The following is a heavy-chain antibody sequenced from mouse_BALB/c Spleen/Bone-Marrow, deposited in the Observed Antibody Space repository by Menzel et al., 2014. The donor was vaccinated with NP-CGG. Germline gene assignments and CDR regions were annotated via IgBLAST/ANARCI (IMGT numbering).Heavy chain of an antibody. Sequence: VMLVESGAELVRPGSSVKISCKASGYAFSSYWMNWVKQRPGQGLEWIGQIYPGDGDTNYNGKFKGKATLTADKSSSTAYMQPSSLTSEDSAVYFCARWITTVVAPYVMDYWGQGTSVTVSS. CDR1: GYAFSSYW. CDR2: IYPGDGDT. V-gene: IGHV1-80*01. D-gene: IGHD1-1*01. CDR3: ARWITTVVAPYVMDY. J-gene: IGHJ4*01.